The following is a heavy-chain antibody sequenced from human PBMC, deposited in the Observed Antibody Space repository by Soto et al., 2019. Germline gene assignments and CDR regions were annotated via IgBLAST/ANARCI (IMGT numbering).Heavy chain of an antibody. V-gene: IGHV4-34*01. D-gene: IGHD3-10*01. Sequence: SETLSLTCAVYGGSFSGYYWSWIRQSPGKGLEWIGEINGSGSTNYNPSLKSRVTLSIDTSRNQFSLKLSSVTAADTAVFFCASRMGSGRYYFDYWGQGTLVTVSS. CDR1: GGSFSGYY. J-gene: IGHJ4*02. CDR2: INGSGST. CDR3: ASRMGSGRYYFDY.